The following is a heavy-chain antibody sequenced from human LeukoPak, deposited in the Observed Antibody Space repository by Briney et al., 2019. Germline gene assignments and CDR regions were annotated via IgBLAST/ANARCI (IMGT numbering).Heavy chain of an antibody. V-gene: IGHV1-2*02. CDR3: ANGSWSGNNCFPDY. D-gene: IGHD3-3*01. CDR1: GYTFTDYY. CDR2: INHNSGGT. J-gene: IGHJ4*02. Sequence: ASVKVSCKGSGYTFTDYYIHWVRQAPGQGREGRGGINHNSGGTNYAQKFRGRVTMTRDTSIASAYMALTSLTSDGAASYYCANGSWSGNNCFPDYWGQGTLVTVSS.